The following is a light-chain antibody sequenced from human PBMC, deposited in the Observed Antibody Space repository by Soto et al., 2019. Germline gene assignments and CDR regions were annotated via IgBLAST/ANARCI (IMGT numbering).Light chain of an antibody. Sequence: QSALTQPASVSGPPGQSIVISCNGSSSDVGSYDLVSWYLQYPGKAPKVIIFEGTKRPSGVSDRFSGSKSGNTASLTISGLQTEDEADYYCAAWDDSLSRAVFGGGTQLTVL. CDR3: AAWDDSLSRAV. J-gene: IGLJ7*01. CDR1: SSDVGSYDL. CDR2: EGT. V-gene: IGLV2-23*01.